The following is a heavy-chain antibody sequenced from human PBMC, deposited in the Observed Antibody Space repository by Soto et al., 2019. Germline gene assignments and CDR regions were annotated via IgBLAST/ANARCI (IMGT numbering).Heavy chain of an antibody. J-gene: IGHJ6*02. CDR2: ISGSGGST. CDR1: GFTFSSYA. CDR3: AKDVTVRHNAVYLAYYYYYGMDV. D-gene: IGHD2-8*01. V-gene: IGHV3-23*01. Sequence: GGSLRLSCAASGFTFSSYAMSWVRQAPGKGLEWVSAISGSGGSTYYADSVKGRFTISRDNSKNTLYLQMNSLRAEDTAVYYCAKDVTVRHNAVYLAYYYYYGMDVWGQGTTVTVSS.